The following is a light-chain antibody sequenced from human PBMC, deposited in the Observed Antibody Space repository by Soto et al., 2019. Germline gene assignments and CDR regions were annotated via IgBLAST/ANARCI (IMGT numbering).Light chain of an antibody. V-gene: IGLV2-23*01. CDR1: SSDVGSYNL. CDR2: EGS. J-gene: IGLJ1*01. Sequence: QSDLTQPASVSGSPGQSITISCTGTSSDVGSYNLVSWYQQHPGKAPKLMIYEGSKRPSGVSNRFSGSKSGNTASLTISGLQAEDFSDYSACTYACTIILYVSGTG. CDR3: CTYACTIILYV.